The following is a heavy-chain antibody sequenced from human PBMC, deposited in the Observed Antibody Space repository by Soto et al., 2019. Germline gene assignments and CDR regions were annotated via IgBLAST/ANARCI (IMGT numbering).Heavy chain of an antibody. Sequence: ASVKVSCKTSGGTFSSYAISWVRQAPGQGLEWMGGIIPIFGTANYAQKFQGRVTITADESTSTAYMELSSLRSEDTAVYYCARDGDRADAYNWFDPWGQGTLITVSS. CDR2: IIPIFGTA. D-gene: IGHD7-27*01. CDR3: ARDGDRADAYNWFDP. V-gene: IGHV1-69*13. CDR1: GGTFSSYA. J-gene: IGHJ5*02.